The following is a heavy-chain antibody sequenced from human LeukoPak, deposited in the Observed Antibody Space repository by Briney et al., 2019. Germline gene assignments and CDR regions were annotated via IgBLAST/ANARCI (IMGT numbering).Heavy chain of an antibody. J-gene: IGHJ3*02. D-gene: IGHD2-2*01. CDR1: GGSISSYY. CDR3: ARVSTLNYCSSTSCYRHDAFDI. Sequence: ASETLSLTCTVSGGSISSYYWSWIRQPPGKGLEWIGYIYYSGSTNYNPSLKRRVTISIDTSKNQFSLMLSSVTAADTAVYYCARVSTLNYCSSTSCYRHDAFDIWGQGTMVTVSS. V-gene: IGHV4-59*12. CDR2: IYYSGST.